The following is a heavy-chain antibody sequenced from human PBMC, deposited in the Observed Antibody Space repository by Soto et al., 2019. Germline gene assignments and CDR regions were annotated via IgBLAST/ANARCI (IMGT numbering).Heavy chain of an antibody. CDR1: GGSISSSSYY. J-gene: IGHJ5*02. V-gene: IGHV4-39*01. CDR3: ARHRVNALGNSYGYEAPFDP. D-gene: IGHD5-18*01. CDR2: IYYSGST. Sequence: PSETLSLTCTVSGGSISSSSYYWGWIRQPPGKGLEWIGSIYYSGSTYYNPSLKSRVTISVDTSKNQFSLKLSSVTAADTAVYYCARHRVNALGNSYGYEAPFDPWGQGTLVTVSS.